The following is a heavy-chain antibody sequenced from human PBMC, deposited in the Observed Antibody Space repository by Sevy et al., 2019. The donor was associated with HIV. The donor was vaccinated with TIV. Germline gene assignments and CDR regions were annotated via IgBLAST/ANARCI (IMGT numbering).Heavy chain of an antibody. Sequence: GGSLRLSCAASGFTFSSYAMSWVRQAPGKGLEWVSAISGSGGSTYYEDSVKGRFTISRENSKNTLYLQMNSLRSEDTAVYYCAKNEGTATYSSSRITYWGQGTLVTVSS. CDR2: ISGSGGST. CDR1: GFTFSSYA. D-gene: IGHD6-13*01. V-gene: IGHV3-23*01. J-gene: IGHJ4*02. CDR3: AKNEGTATYSSSRITY.